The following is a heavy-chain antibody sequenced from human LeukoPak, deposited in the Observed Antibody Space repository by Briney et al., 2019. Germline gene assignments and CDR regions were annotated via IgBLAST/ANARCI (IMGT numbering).Heavy chain of an antibody. CDR2: ISGSGGNT. CDR3: AKGNPLFYFDY. V-gene: IGHV3-23*01. Sequence: SGGSLRLSCAASGFTFSSSAMRWVRQTPGKGLEWVSSISGSGGNTYYADSVKGRFTISRDSSKNTVYLQMNSLRAEDTAVYYCAKGNPLFYFDYWGQGTLVTVSS. D-gene: IGHD2-21*01. CDR1: GFTFSSSA. J-gene: IGHJ4*02.